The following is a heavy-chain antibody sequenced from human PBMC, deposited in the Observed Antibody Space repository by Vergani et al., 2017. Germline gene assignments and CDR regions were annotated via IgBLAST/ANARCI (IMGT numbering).Heavy chain of an antibody. Sequence: EVQLVESGGGLVQPGRSLRLSCAASGFTFDDYAMHWVRQAPGKGLEWVSGINWNSDSIAYADSVKGRFTISRDNAKNSLYLQMNSLRAEDTALYYCVKDIAASGNYWDFDRWGRGTLVTVSS. J-gene: IGHJ2*01. V-gene: IGHV3-9*01. CDR2: INWNSDSI. D-gene: IGHD6-13*01. CDR3: VKDIAASGNYWDFDR. CDR1: GFTFDDYA.